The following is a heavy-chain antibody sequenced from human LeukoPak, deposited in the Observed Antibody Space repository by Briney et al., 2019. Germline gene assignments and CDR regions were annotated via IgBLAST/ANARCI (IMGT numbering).Heavy chain of an antibody. D-gene: IGHD3-22*01. CDR1: GFNFANHA. CDR2: ISGGGDIT. CDR3: ARPLGTSGYFPDF. V-gene: IGHV3-23*01. Sequence: GGSLRLSCAASGFNFANHAMSWVRQTPGKGLEWVSAISGGGDITYYADSVKGRFTISRDNSKDTLFLQMHSLRPGDTAVYYCARPLGTSGYFPDFWGQGTLVTVSS. J-gene: IGHJ4*02.